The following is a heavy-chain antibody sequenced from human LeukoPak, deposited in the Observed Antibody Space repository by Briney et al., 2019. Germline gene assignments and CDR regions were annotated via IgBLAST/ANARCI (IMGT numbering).Heavy chain of an antibody. J-gene: IGHJ4*02. Sequence: SETLSLTCAVYGGSFSGYYWSWIRQPPGKGLEWIGEINHSGSTNYNPSLKSRVTISVDTSKNQFSLKLSSVTAADTAVYYCARGDGSPPRAYYHDSSGPYNYWGQGTLVTVSS. CDR2: INHSGST. CDR3: ARGDGSPPRAYYHDSSGPYNY. D-gene: IGHD3-22*01. CDR1: GGSFSGYY. V-gene: IGHV4-34*01.